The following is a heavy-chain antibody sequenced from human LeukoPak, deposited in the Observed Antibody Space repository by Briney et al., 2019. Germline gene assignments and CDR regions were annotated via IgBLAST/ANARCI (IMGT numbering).Heavy chain of an antibody. CDR1: GYTFTGYY. J-gene: IGHJ4*02. D-gene: IGHD3-22*01. CDR2: ISAYNGNT. CDR3: ARGRNYYDSSGYFRAVGYFDY. V-gene: IGHV1-2*02. Sequence: GASVKVSCKASGYTFTGYYMHWVRQAPGQGLEWMGWISAYNGNTNYAQKFQGRVTMTRDTSISTAYMELSRLKSDDTAVYYCARGRNYYDSSGYFRAVGYFDYWGQGTLVTVSS.